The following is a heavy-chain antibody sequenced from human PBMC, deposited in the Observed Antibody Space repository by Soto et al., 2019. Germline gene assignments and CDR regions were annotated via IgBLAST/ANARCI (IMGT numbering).Heavy chain of an antibody. CDR3: ATTTVSYGMDV. J-gene: IGHJ6*02. V-gene: IGHV4-39*01. Sequence: LSLTCTVSGGSISSSSYYWGWIRQPPGKGLKWIGSIYYSGSTYYNPSLKSRVTISVDTSKNQFSLKLSSVTAADTAVYYCATTTVSYGMDVWGQGTTVTVSS. D-gene: IGHD4-17*01. CDR1: GGSISSSSYY. CDR2: IYYSGST.